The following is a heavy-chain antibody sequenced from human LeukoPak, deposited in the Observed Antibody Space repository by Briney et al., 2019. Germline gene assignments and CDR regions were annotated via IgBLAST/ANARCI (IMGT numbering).Heavy chain of an antibody. Sequence: SVKVSCKASGGTFSSYAISWVRQAPGQGLEWMGGIIPIFGTANYAQKFQGRVTITADKSMSTAYMELSSLRSEDTAVYYCSTGRYGSGSDEIDYWGQGTLVTVSS. CDR3: STGRYGSGSDEIDY. J-gene: IGHJ4*02. D-gene: IGHD3-10*01. CDR2: IIPIFGTA. CDR1: GGTFSSYA. V-gene: IGHV1-69*06.